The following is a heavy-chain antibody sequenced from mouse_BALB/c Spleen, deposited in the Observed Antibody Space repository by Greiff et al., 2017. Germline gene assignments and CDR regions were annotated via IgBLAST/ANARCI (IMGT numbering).Heavy chain of an antibody. J-gene: IGHJ4*01. D-gene: IGHD2-5*01. CDR2: IWAGGST. CDR3: ARESIYCSNFYAMDY. V-gene: IGHV2-9*02. Sequence: VKLMESGPGLVAPSQSLSITCTVSGFSLTSYGVHWVRQPPGKGLEWLGVIWAGGSTNYNSALMSRLSISKDNSKSQVVLKMNSLQTDDTAMYYCARESIYCSNFYAMDYWGQGTSVTVSS. CDR1: GFSLTSYG.